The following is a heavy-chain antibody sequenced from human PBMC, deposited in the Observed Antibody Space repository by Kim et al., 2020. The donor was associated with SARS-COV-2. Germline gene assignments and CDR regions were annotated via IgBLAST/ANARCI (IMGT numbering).Heavy chain of an antibody. D-gene: IGHD3-16*01. CDR1: GFTFNIYA. CDR3: AKELVMDDYNYYYYYAM. V-gene: IGHV3-23*01. J-gene: IGHJ6*01. Sequence: GGSLRLSCVASGFTFNIYAMSWVRQAPGKGLEWVSVISGGGVNKFYADSVRGRFTISRDNSKNTLYLQMNSLRDEDTALYYCAKELVMDDYNYYYYYAM. CDR2: ISGGGVNK.